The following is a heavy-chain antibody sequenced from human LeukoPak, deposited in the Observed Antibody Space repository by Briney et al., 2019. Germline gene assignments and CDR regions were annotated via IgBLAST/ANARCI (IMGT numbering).Heavy chain of an antibody. D-gene: IGHD5-24*01. CDR2: ISGSGGST. V-gene: IGHV3-23*01. J-gene: IGHJ4*02. Sequence: GGSLRLSCAASGFTFSSYAMSWVRQAPGKGLEWVSGISGSGGSTYYTDSVKGRFTISRDNSKNTLYLQMDSLRAEDTAVYYCAKDKMEMTTWGCFDYWGQGTLVTVSS. CDR1: GFTFSSYA. CDR3: AKDKMEMTTWGCFDY.